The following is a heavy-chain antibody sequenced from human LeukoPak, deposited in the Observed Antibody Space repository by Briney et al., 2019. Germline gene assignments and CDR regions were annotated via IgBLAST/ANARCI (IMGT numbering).Heavy chain of an antibody. Sequence: ASVKVSCKASGYTFTSYYMHWVRQAPGQGLEWMGIINPSGGSTSYAQKFQGRVTMTRDTSISTAYMELSRLRSDDTAVYYCASRAVTTVTTDYYYYMDVWGKGTTVTVSS. CDR3: ASRAVTTVTTDYYYYMDV. J-gene: IGHJ6*03. D-gene: IGHD4-11*01. CDR1: GYTFTSYY. CDR2: INPSGGST. V-gene: IGHV1-46*01.